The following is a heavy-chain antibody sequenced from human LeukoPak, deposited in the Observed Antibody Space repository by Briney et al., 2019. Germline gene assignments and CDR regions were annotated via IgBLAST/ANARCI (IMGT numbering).Heavy chain of an antibody. V-gene: IGHV4-59*01. CDR3: ARAAVTTSRYFQH. Sequence: SETLSLTCSVSGGSISSYYWSWIRQPPGKGLEWIGYIYYSGSTNYNPSLKGRVTISVDTSKNQFSLKLSSVTAADTAVYYCARAAVTTSRYFQHWGQGTLVTVSS. J-gene: IGHJ1*01. D-gene: IGHD4-17*01. CDR1: GGSISSYY. CDR2: IYYSGST.